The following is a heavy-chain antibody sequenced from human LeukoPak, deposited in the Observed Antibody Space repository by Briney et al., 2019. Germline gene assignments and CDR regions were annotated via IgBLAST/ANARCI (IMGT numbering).Heavy chain of an antibody. CDR2: IYSSGST. CDR3: ARGPYCSSTSCYPGFDY. D-gene: IGHD2-2*01. CDR1: GGSISSDSYY. V-gene: IGHV4-61*02. Sequence: SQTLSLTCTVSGGSISSDSYYWSWIRQPAGKGLEWIGLIYSSGSTNYSPSLKSRVTISVDTSKNQFSLKLSSVTAADTAVYYCARGPYCSSTSCYPGFDYWGQGTLVTVSS. J-gene: IGHJ4*02.